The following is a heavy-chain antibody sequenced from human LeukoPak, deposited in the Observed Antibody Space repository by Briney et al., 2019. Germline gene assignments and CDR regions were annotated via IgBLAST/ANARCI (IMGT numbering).Heavy chain of an antibody. J-gene: IGHJ3*02. Sequence: SETLSLTCTVSGGSISSGDYYWSWIRQPPGKGLEWIGYIYYSGSTYYNPSLKSRVTISVDTSKNQFSLKLSSVTAADTAVYYCARGGGDYGDYPAVFDIWGQGTMVTVSS. CDR1: GGSISSGDYY. CDR2: IYYSGST. D-gene: IGHD4-17*01. CDR3: ARGGGDYGDYPAVFDI. V-gene: IGHV4-30-4*08.